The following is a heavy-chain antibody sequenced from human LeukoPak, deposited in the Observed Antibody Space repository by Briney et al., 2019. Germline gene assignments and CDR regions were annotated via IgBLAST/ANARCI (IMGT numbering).Heavy chain of an antibody. J-gene: IGHJ4*02. CDR2: IRYDGSNK. V-gene: IGHV3-30*02. CDR3: AKERLLYTGFFDY. D-gene: IGHD3-3*01. Sequence: GGSLRLSCAASGFTFSSYGMHWDRQAPGMGLEWVAFIRYDGSNKYYADSVKGRFTISRDNSKNTLYLQMNSLRAEDTAVYYCAKERLLYTGFFDYWGQGTLLTVSS. CDR1: GFTFSSYG.